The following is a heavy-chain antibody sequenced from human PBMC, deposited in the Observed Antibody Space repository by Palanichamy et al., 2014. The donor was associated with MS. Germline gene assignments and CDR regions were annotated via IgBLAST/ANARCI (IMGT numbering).Heavy chain of an antibody. D-gene: IGHD3-22*01. CDR3: ARDRFYYDSGGSPPRESASFYSYYGLDV. V-gene: IGHV3-48*01. Sequence: EVQLVESGGDLVQPGGSLRLSCAASGFSFNSFNMNWVRQAPGKGLQWISFISRASRAIQYTDSVRGRFTISRDNAKNLVFLQMNSLRVEDTAIYYCARDRFYYDSGGSPPRESASFYSYYGLDVWGQGTTVTVS. CDR1: GFSFNSFN. J-gene: IGHJ6*02. CDR2: ISRASRAI.